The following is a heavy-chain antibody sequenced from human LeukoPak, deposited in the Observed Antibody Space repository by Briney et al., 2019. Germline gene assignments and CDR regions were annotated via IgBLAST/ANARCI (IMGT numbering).Heavy chain of an antibody. Sequence: PGGSLRLSCAASGFTFSDYGMHWVRQAPGKGLEWVAFVWSDGSNEYYPDSVKGRFTISRDNAKNSLYLQMNSLRAKDTALYYCARESERGMGYWGQGSLVTVSS. J-gene: IGHJ4*02. D-gene: IGHD3-16*01. CDR3: ARESERGMGY. CDR2: VWSDGSNE. V-gene: IGHV3-33*01. CDR1: GFTFSDYG.